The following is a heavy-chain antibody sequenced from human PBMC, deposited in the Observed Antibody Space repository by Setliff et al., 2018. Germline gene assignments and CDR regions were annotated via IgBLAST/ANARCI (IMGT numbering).Heavy chain of an antibody. CDR2: ISPHTGGT. V-gene: IGHV1-2*06. D-gene: IGHD3-3*01. J-gene: IGHJ4*02. Sequence: ASVKVSCKASGYFFTGYYMHWVRQAPGQGLEWMGRISPHTGGTNSAQKFQGRVTMTRDTSVSTVYMELNSLRSDDTAVYYCVRAGFDAISNGLDYWGQGTLVTVSS. CDR1: GYFFTGYY. CDR3: VRAGFDAISNGLDY.